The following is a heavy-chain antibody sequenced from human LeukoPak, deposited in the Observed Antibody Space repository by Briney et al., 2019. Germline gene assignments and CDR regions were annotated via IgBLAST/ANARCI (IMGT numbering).Heavy chain of an antibody. CDR1: GFTFSSYG. V-gene: IGHV3-23*01. CDR2: ISGSGGST. J-gene: IGHJ3*02. CDR3: AKVWMHYTYYYGSGSYTGWEAFDI. D-gene: IGHD3-10*01. Sequence: GGSLRLSCAASGFTFSSYGMSWVRQAPGKGLEWVSAISGSGGSTYYADSVKGRFTISRDNSKNTLYLQMNSLRAEDTAVYYCAKVWMHYTYYYGSGSYTGWEAFDIWGQGTMVTVSS.